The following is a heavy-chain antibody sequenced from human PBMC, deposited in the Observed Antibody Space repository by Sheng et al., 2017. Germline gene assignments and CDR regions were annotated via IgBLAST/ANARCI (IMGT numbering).Heavy chain of an antibody. D-gene: IGHD2-2*01. CDR3: ARVRTIGYGMDV. J-gene: IGHJ6*02. Sequence: QVQLQQWGAGLLKPSETLSLTCAVYGGSFSGYYWSWIRQPPGKGLEWIGEINHSGSTNYNPSLKSRVTISVDTSKNQFSLKLSSVTAADTAVYYCARVRTIGYGMDVWGQGTTVTVSS. CDR1: GGSFSGYY. CDR2: INHSGST. V-gene: IGHV4-34*01.